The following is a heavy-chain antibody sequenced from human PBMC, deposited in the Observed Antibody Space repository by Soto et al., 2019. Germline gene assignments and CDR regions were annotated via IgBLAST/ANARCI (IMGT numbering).Heavy chain of an antibody. CDR1: GGTFSSYA. Sequence: ASVKVSCKASGGTFSSYAISWVRQAPGQGLEWMGGIIPIFGTANYAQKFQGRVTITADESTSTAYMELSSLRSEDTAVYYCARTTVFYSSGWYYFDYWGQGTLVTVSS. CDR3: ARTTVFYSSGWYYFDY. V-gene: IGHV1-69*13. J-gene: IGHJ4*02. CDR2: IIPIFGTA. D-gene: IGHD6-19*01.